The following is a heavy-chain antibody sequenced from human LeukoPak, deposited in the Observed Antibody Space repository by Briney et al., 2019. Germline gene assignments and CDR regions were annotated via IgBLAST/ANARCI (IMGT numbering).Heavy chain of an antibody. Sequence: GGSLRLSCAASGFTFSSYWMHWVRQAPGKGLVWVSRINSDGSSTSYADSVKGRFTISRDNAKNSLYLQMNSLRAEDTALYYCAKDSRPTSPGVAVAGTGYYFDFWGQGALVTVST. J-gene: IGHJ4*02. D-gene: IGHD6-19*01. CDR2: INSDGSST. CDR3: AKDSRPTSPGVAVAGTGYYFDF. V-gene: IGHV3-74*01. CDR1: GFTFSSYW.